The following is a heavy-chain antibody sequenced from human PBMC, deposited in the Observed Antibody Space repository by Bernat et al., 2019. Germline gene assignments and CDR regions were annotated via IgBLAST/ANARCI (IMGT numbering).Heavy chain of an antibody. CDR2: ISGSGGST. Sequence: EVQLLESGGGLVQPGGSLRLSCAASGFTFSSYAMSWVRQAPGKGLEWVSAISGSGGSTYYADSVKGRFTISRDNSKKTLYLQMNSLRAEDTAVYYCAKGRGSYYYGSGSFKYYYYYGMDVWGQGTTVTVSS. D-gene: IGHD3-10*01. CDR3: AKGRGSYYYGSGSFKYYYYYGMDV. CDR1: GFTFSSYA. J-gene: IGHJ6*02. V-gene: IGHV3-23*01.